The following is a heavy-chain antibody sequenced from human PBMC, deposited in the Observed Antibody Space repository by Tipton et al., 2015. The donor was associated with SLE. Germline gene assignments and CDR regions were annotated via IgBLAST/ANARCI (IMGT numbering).Heavy chain of an antibody. Sequence: GSLRLSCSVSGFIFSISAMSWVRQAPGKGLGWVSAVVGGGGSTYYADSVKGRFTISRDSSMNTLYLQMNSLRAEDTAVYYCAKSQSGNYGYFHHWGQGTLVTVSS. CDR2: VVGGGGST. CDR1: GFIFSISA. J-gene: IGHJ1*01. CDR3: AKSQSGNYGYFHH. V-gene: IGHV3-23*01. D-gene: IGHD4-17*01.